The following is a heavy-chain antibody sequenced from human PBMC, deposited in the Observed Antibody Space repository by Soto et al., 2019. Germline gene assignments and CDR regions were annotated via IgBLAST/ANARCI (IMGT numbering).Heavy chain of an antibody. Sequence: PSETLSLTCTVSGGSINTYNLFWAWVRQPPGKGLEWIASIHYGGNAYYSPSLTTRATISRDTSKNRVSLELRSVTAADTAVYYCARVNVTIDLWGLGTLVTVS. D-gene: IGHD2-21*02. CDR1: GGSINTYNLF. CDR2: IHYGGNA. CDR3: ARVNVTIDL. V-gene: IGHV4-39*01. J-gene: IGHJ4*02.